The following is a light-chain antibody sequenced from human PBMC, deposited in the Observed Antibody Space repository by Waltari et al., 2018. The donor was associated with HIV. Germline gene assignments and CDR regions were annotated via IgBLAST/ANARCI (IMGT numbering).Light chain of an antibody. J-gene: IGKJ1*01. V-gene: IGKV3D-15*01. CDR3: QQYNNWPPAWT. CDR2: DAS. Sequence: IVMTQSPATLSVSPGERATLSCRASQSVNSDLAWYQQRPGQAPRLLIYDASTRATGIPARFSCSVSETDFTLTISSLQSEDVAVYYCQQYNNWPPAWTFGRGSQVEI. CDR1: QSVNSD.